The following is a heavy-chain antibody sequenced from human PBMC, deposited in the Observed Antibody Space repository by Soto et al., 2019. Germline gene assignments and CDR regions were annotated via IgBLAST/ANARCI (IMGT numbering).Heavy chain of an antibody. J-gene: IGHJ4*02. D-gene: IGHD3-3*01. CDR1: GFTFSSYA. CDR3: ARDKRDFRFLEWSYYFDY. Sequence: QVQLVESGGGVDQPGRSLRLSCAASGFTFSSYAMHWVRQAPGKGLEWVAVISYDGSNKYYADSVKGRFTISGDNSKNTLYLQMNCLRAEDTAVYYCARDKRDFRFLEWSYYFDYWGQGTLVTVSS. CDR2: ISYDGSNK. V-gene: IGHV3-30-3*01.